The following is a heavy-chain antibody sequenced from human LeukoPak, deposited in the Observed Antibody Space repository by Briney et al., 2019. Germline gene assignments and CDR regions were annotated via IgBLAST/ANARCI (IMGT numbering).Heavy chain of an antibody. Sequence: GESLKISCKGSGYSFTSYWIGWVRQMPGKGLEWMGIINPGDSDTRYSPSFQGQVTISADKSISTAYLQWSSLKASDTAMYYCARGGGGITIFGVVIIDAFDIWGQGTMVTVSS. CDR1: GYSFTSYW. CDR3: ARGGGGITIFGVVIIDAFDI. D-gene: IGHD3-3*01. V-gene: IGHV5-51*01. J-gene: IGHJ3*02. CDR2: INPGDSDT.